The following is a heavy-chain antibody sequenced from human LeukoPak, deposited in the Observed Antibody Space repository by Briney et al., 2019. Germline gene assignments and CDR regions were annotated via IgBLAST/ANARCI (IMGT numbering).Heavy chain of an antibody. J-gene: IGHJ6*02. CDR2: ISTDSLTI. V-gene: IGHV3-48*04. CDR3: AKAPRGDLTILDV. D-gene: IGHD3-10*01. CDR1: GFTFSSHA. Sequence: PGGSLRLSCAASGFTFSSHAMNWVRQAPGKGLEWISSISTDSLTIKYADFLSGQFTISRDNAENLLFLQMSSLRAEDTAVYYCAKAPRGDLTILDVWSQGTTVTVSS.